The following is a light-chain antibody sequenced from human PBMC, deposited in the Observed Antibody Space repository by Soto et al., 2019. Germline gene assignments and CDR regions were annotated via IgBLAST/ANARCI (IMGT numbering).Light chain of an antibody. J-gene: IGKJ1*01. V-gene: IGKV3-20*01. Sequence: EIVLTQSPGTLSLSPGETATLSCRASQTVNSDYLAWFQQRPGQAPRLLIFATSRRATDIPDRFSGSGSGTDFTLAIRRLEPEDFAVYYCQQYNIWPPWTFGQGTKVEIK. CDR3: QQYNIWPPWT. CDR2: ATS. CDR1: QTVNSDY.